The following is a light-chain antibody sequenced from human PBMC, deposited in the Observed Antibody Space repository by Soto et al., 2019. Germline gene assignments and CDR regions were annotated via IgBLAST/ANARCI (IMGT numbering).Light chain of an antibody. Sequence: QSVLTQPPSASGTPGQRVTISCSGRRSNIGNNYVSWYQQLPGTAPKVLIYRNDQRPSGVPDRFSASKSGTSVSLVISGLRSEDEADYYCATWDDSLSGRVFGGGTKLTVL. CDR3: ATWDDSLSGRV. CDR1: RSNIGNNY. CDR2: RND. J-gene: IGLJ3*02. V-gene: IGLV1-47*01.